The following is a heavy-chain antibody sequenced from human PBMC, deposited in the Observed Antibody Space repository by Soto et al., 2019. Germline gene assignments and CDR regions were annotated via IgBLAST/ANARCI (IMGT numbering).Heavy chain of an antibody. CDR3: ARDLGGQMRAFDI. J-gene: IGHJ3*02. D-gene: IGHD3-16*01. CDR1: GGSISSSNW. Sequence: PSETLSLTCAVSGGSISSSNWWSCVRQPPGKGLEWIGEIYHSGSTNYNPSLKSRVTISVDKSKNQFSLKLSSVTAADTAVYYCARDLGGQMRAFDIWGQGTMVTVSS. CDR2: IYHSGST. V-gene: IGHV4-4*02.